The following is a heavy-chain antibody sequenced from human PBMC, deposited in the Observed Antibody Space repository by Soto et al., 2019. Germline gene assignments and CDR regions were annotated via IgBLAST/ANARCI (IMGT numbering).Heavy chain of an antibody. CDR1: GGVFSSYI. CDR2: STPLLGTT. V-gene: IGHV1-69*01. CDR3: ARIEYTYGPGDYYYFGMEV. D-gene: IGHD3-10*01. Sequence: QVQLVQSGPEVKKPGSSVKVSCKASGGVFSSYIISWVQQAPGQGLEWMGGSTPLLGTTNYAQSLQGRATFTADESTSTAYTELSSLTSEDTAVYYCARIEYTYGPGDYYYFGMEVWGQGNWVIVSS. J-gene: IGHJ6*02.